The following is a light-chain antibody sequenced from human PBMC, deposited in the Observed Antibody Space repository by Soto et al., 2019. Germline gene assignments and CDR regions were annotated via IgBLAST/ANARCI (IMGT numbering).Light chain of an antibody. V-gene: IGKV1-5*03. CDR2: KAS. J-gene: IGKJ2*01. CDR3: QQYISYST. CDR1: QSVNTW. Sequence: DIQMTQSPSTLSASVGDSVTITCRASQSVNTWLAWYRQKPGKAPTLLIYKASTLETGVPSRFSGSGSGTEFTLTISSLQPDDFATYYCQQYISYSTFGQGTKLEIK.